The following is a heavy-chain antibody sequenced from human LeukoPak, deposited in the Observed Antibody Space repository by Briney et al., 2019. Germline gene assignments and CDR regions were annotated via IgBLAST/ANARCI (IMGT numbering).Heavy chain of an antibody. CDR3: ARVPFSSYGDSYYGMDV. CDR1: GGSISSYY. D-gene: IGHD4-17*01. J-gene: IGHJ6*02. Sequence: PSETQSLTCTDSGGSISSYYWSWIRQPPGKGLEWIGYIYYSGSTNYNPSLKSRVTISVDTSKNQFSLKLSSVTAADTAVYYCARVPFSSYGDSYYGMDVWGQGTTVTVSS. CDR2: IYYSGST. V-gene: IGHV4-59*01.